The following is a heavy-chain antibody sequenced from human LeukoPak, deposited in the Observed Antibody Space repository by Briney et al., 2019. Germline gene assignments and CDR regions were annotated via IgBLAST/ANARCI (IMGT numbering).Heavy chain of an antibody. J-gene: IGHJ5*02. D-gene: IGHD2-15*01. CDR1: GYTFTGYY. Sequence: ASVKVSCKASGYTFTGYYMHWVRQAPGQGLEWMGWISPNSGGANYAQKFQGRVTMTRDTSISTAYMELRRLTYDDTAVYYCARGPLEYCSGGSCYSGRNWLDPWGQGTRVTASS. V-gene: IGHV1-2*02. CDR2: ISPNSGGA. CDR3: ARGPLEYCSGGSCYSGRNWLDP.